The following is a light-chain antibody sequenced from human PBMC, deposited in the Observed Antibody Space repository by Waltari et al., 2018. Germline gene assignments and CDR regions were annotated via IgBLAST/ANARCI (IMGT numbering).Light chain of an antibody. Sequence: DIVMTQSPDSLAVSLGERASINCTSSQTLLYNSNNKNYLAWYQLKPGQPPKLLIYWAYTRQSGVPDRFSGSGSGTDFTLTISSLQAGDVAVYYCQQYFTTLTFGGGTKVELK. CDR3: QQYFTTLT. J-gene: IGKJ4*01. CDR2: WAY. V-gene: IGKV4-1*01. CDR1: QTLLYNSNNKNY.